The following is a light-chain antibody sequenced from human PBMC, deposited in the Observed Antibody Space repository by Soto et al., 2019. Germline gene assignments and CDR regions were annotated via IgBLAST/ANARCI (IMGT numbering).Light chain of an antibody. Sequence: EIVLTQSPATLPLSPGERATLACRASQSVNSYLAWYPQKSGQAPRLLIYDAPNSATGIPASFSGSGSETAFTLTISSLESEDFAVYYCQQRSNWPPRLTFGGGTKVEIK. CDR1: QSVNSY. CDR3: QQRSNWPPRLT. J-gene: IGKJ4*01. V-gene: IGKV3-11*01. CDR2: DAP.